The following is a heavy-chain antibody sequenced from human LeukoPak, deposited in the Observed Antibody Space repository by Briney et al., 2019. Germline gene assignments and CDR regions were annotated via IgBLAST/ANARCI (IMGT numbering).Heavy chain of an antibody. Sequence: GGSLRLSCAASGFSFSYYAMHWVRQAPGKGLEWVAIISYDGSNKYSADSVKGRLTISRDNSKNTLYLQMNSLRAEDTAVYYCARDGYYGAGNYWYYFDYWGQGTLVTVSS. J-gene: IGHJ4*02. D-gene: IGHD3-10*01. CDR2: ISYDGSNK. CDR1: GFSFSYYA. CDR3: ARDGYYGAGNYWYYFDY. V-gene: IGHV3-30*04.